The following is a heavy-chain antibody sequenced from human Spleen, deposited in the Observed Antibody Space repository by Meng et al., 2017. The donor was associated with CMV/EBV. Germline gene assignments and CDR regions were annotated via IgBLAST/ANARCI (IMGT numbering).Heavy chain of an antibody. Sequence: QVPLQQWGAGLLKPSETLSLTCAVYGGSFSGYYWSWIRQPPGKGLEWIGEINHSGSTNYNPSLKSRVTISVDTSKNQFSLKLSSVTAADTAVYYCARGKWYSYGLDYWGQGTLVTVSS. CDR2: INHSGST. J-gene: IGHJ4*02. CDR1: GGSFSGYY. CDR3: ARGKWYSYGLDY. D-gene: IGHD5-18*01. V-gene: IGHV4-34*01.